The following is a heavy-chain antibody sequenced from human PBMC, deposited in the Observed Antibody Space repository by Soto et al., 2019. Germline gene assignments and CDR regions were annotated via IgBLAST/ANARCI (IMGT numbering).Heavy chain of an antibody. CDR1: GFTVSSNY. Sequence: TGGSLRLSCAVSGFTVSSNYMSWVRQAPGKGLEWVSVLYSGDATYYADSVKGRFTISRDNSKNTLYLQMNSLRAEDTAVYYCARDYECSGANCYSGSWGQGTLVTVSS. J-gene: IGHJ5*02. CDR2: LYSGDAT. V-gene: IGHV3-66*01. CDR3: ARDYECSGANCYSGS. D-gene: IGHD2-15*01.